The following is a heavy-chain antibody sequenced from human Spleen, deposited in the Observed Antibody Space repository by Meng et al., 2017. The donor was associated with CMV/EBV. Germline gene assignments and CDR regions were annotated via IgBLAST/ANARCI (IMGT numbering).Heavy chain of an antibody. V-gene: IGHV3-7*01. CDR3: ARLVGPQRYFDY. Sequence: GESLKISCVASGFTFSSYDIHWVRQAPGKGLEWVTNIKEDGSEKYYVDSVKGRFTISRDNAKKSLYLQMNSLRAEDTAVYYCARLVGPQRYFDYWGQGTLVTVSS. D-gene: IGHD1-26*01. J-gene: IGHJ4*02. CDR1: GFTFSSYD. CDR2: IKEDGSEK.